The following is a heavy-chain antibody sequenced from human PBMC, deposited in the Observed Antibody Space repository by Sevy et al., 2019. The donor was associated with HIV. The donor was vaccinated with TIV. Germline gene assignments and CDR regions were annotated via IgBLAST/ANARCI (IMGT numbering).Heavy chain of an antibody. CDR1: GFTFSTVW. V-gene: IGHV3-15*05. CDR3: SMDPVHFL. J-gene: IGHJ4*02. Sequence: GGCLRLSCVASGFTFSTVWMSWVRQAPGKGLEWVGRVRSNTDGGTTDYPAPVKGRFTISRDDSKNTLYLQMNNLKTEDTAVYYCSMDPVHFLWGQGTLVTVSS. D-gene: IGHD6-6*01. CDR2: VRSNTDGGTT.